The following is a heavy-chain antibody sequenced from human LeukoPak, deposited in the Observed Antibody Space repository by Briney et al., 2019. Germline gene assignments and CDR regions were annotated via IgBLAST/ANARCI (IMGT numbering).Heavy chain of an antibody. Sequence: PGGSLRLSRAASGFTLSSYNMNWVRQAPGKGLEWISYITTSIDIISYADSVKGRFTISRDNAKNSLYLQMDSLRDEDTAVYYCVRDHDYYFGYWGQGILVTVSA. V-gene: IGHV3-48*02. CDR1: GFTLSSYN. D-gene: IGHD3-16*01. CDR2: ITTSIDII. CDR3: VRDHDYYFGY. J-gene: IGHJ4*02.